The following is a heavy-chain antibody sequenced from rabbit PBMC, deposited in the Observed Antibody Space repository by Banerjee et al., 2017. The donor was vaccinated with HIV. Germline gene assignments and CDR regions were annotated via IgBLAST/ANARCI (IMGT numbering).Heavy chain of an antibody. CDR1: GFSFSSNYY. J-gene: IGHJ6*01. Sequence: QSLEESGGDLVKPGASLTLTCTASGFSFSSNYYMYWVRQAPGKGLEGIGYIYTGSGSTCYASWAKGRFTISKTSSTTVTLQMTSLTSADTATYFCARGWGDLWGPGTLVTVS. CDR2: IYTGSGST. V-gene: IGHV1S40*01. D-gene: IGHD4-1*01. CDR3: ARGWGDL.